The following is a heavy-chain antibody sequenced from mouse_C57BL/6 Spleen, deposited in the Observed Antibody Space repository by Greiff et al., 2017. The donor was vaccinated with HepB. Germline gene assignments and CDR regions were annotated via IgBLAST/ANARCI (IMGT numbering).Heavy chain of an antibody. J-gene: IGHJ2*01. V-gene: IGHV1-82*01. Sequence: QVQLQQSGPELVKPGASVKISCKASGYAFSSSWMNWVKQRPGKGLEWIGRIYPGDGDTNYNGKFKGKATLTADKSSSTAYMQLSSLTSEDSAVYFCAKTITTVVVFDYWGQGTTLTVSS. CDR2: IYPGDGDT. CDR3: AKTITTVVVFDY. CDR1: GYAFSSSW. D-gene: IGHD1-1*01.